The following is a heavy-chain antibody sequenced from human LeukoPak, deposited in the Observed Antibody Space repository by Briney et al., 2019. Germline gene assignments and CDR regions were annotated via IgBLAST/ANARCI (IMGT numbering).Heavy chain of an antibody. J-gene: IGHJ3*02. CDR3: ARKGGYRPNAFDI. D-gene: IGHD3-16*02. Sequence: PSETLSLTCAVYGGSFSGYYWSWIRQPPGKGLEWIGEINHSGSTNYNPSLKSRVTISVDTSKNQFSLKLSSVTAADTAVYYCARKGGYRPNAFDIWGQGTMVAVSS. CDR2: INHSGST. CDR1: GGSFSGYY. V-gene: IGHV4-34*01.